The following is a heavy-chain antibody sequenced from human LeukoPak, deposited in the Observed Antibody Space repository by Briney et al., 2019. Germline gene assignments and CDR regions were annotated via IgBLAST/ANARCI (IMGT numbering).Heavy chain of an antibody. V-gene: IGHV3-23*01. CDR1: GFTFRTYA. CDR2: ITGPGGST. CDR3: AKDPPILRWSFDY. J-gene: IGHJ4*02. Sequence: GGSLSLSCAPSGFTFRTYARGGVRGTPGKGRGGVSAITGPGGSTYYADSVKGRFTISRDNSKNTLYLQMNSLRAEDTAVYYCAKDPPILRWSFDYWGQGTLVTVSS. D-gene: IGHD4-23*01.